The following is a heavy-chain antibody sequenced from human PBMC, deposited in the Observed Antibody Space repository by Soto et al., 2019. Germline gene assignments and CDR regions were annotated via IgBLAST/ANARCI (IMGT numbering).Heavy chain of an antibody. Sequence: GGSLRLSCAASGFTFSSYGMHWVRQAPGKGLEWVAVISYDGSNKYYADSVKGRFTISRDNSKNTLYLQMNSLRAEDTAVYYCAKDWVLFATALPTKTYGMDVWGQGTTVTVSS. CDR1: GFTFSSYG. J-gene: IGHJ6*02. CDR2: ISYDGSNK. CDR3: AKDWVLFATALPTKTYGMDV. V-gene: IGHV3-30*18. D-gene: IGHD3-3*01.